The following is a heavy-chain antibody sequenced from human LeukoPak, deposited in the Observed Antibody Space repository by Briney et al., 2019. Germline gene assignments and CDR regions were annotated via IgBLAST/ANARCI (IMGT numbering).Heavy chain of an antibody. V-gene: IGHV1-2*02. CDR2: INPNTDGT. J-gene: IGHJ6*03. D-gene: IGHD3-10*01. CDR3: ATSSLHHYHYYMDV. CDR1: GYTFTAYY. Sequence: GASVKVSCKASGYTFTAYYMHWVRQAPGQGLEWMGWINPNTDGTNYAQKFQGRVTMTSDTSINTAYMELTRLRSDDTAVYYCATSSLHHYHYYMDVWGKGTTVTVSS.